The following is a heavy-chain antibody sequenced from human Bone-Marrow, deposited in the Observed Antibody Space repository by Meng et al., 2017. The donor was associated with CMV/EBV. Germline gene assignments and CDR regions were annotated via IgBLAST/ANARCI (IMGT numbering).Heavy chain of an antibody. V-gene: IGHV4-30-4*08. CDR2: IYYSGST. CDR1: GGSISGGDYY. CDR3: AREPSSYYYYGMDV. Sequence: LRLSCTVSGGSISGGDYYWSWIRQPPGKGLEWIGYIYYSGSTYYNPSLKSRVTISVDTSKNQFSLKLSSVTAADTAVYYCAREPSSYYYYGMDVWGEGTTATFPQ. J-gene: IGHJ6*01.